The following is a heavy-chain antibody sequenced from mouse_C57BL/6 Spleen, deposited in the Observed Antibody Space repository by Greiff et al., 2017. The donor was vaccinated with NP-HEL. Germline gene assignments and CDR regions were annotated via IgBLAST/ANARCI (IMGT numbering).Heavy chain of an antibody. D-gene: IGHD1-1*01. V-gene: IGHV1-54*01. CDR2: INPGSGGT. CDR1: GYAFTNYL. CDR3: ARSTVDYAMGY. Sequence: QVQLQQSGAELVRPGTSVKVSCKASGYAFTNYLIEWVKQRPGQGLEWIGVINPGSGGTNYNEKFKGKATLTADKSSSTAYMQLSSLTSEDSAVYFCARSTVDYAMGYWGQGTSVTVSS. J-gene: IGHJ4*01.